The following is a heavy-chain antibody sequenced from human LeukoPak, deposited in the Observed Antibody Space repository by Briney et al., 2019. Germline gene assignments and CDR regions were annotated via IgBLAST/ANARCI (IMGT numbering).Heavy chain of an antibody. V-gene: IGHV1-69*05. J-gene: IGHJ4*02. CDR1: GGTFSSYA. Sequence: ASVKVSCKASGGTFSSYAISWVRQAPGQGLEWMGRITPSFGTANYAQKFQGRVTITTDESTSTAYMELSSLRSEDTAVYYCASLRYYGSGSYSADYWGQGTLVTVSS. CDR2: ITPSFGTA. CDR3: ASLRYYGSGSYSADY. D-gene: IGHD3-10*01.